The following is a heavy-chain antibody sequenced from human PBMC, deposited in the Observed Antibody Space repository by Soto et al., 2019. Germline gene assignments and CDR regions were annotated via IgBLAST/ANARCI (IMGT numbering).Heavy chain of an antibody. Sequence: QVQLVQSGAEVKKPGSSVKVSCKASGGTFSSYSINCVRQAPGQGLEWMGEIIPIFGTANYAQKFQGIVTITADESTSTAYMELTSLRSEDTAVYYCARDGGRHSGGIDYWGQGTLVTVSS. V-gene: IGHV1-69*01. J-gene: IGHJ4*02. CDR2: IIPIFGTA. D-gene: IGHD1-26*01. CDR1: GGTFSSYS. CDR3: ARDGGRHSGGIDY.